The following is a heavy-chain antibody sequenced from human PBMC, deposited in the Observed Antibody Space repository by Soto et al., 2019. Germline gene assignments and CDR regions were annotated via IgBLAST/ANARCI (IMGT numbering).Heavy chain of an antibody. V-gene: IGHV3-64D*06. J-gene: IGHJ4*02. D-gene: IGHD3-9*01. Sequence: LRLSCSASGFTFSSYAMHWDRQAPEKGLEYVSAISRNAGTKYYADSVKGRSTIARDNSKNTLYRQMSSLRAQDTAMYYCLKSHALDLRYFDWATEDWGQGTMVTVAS. CDR3: LKSHALDLRYFDWATED. CDR1: GFTFSSYA. CDR2: ISRNAGTK.